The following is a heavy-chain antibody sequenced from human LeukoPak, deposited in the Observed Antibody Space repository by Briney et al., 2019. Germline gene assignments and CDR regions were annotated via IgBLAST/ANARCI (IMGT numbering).Heavy chain of an antibody. D-gene: IGHD2-15*01. Sequence: GGSLRLSCAASGFTFSSYSMNWVRQAPGKGLEWVSFISSSGSTISYADSVKGRFTISRDNAKNSLYLQMNSLRAEDTAVYYCARDGYCSGGSCYYYGMDVWGQGTTVTVSS. CDR1: GFTFSSYS. CDR3: ARDGYCSGGSCYYYGMDV. V-gene: IGHV3-48*04. CDR2: ISSSGSTI. J-gene: IGHJ6*02.